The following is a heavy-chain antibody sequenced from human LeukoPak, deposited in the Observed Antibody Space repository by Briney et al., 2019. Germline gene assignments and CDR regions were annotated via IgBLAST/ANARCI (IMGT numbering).Heavy chain of an antibody. CDR1: GFTFSSYA. D-gene: IGHD2-2*01. Sequence: GGSLRLSCAASGFTFSSYAMSWVRQAPGKGLEWVSPISGSGGSTYYADSVKGRFTIPRDNSKHTLYLQMNSLRAEDTAVYYCAKSEGVVAYGMDVWGQGTTVTVSS. CDR2: ISGSGGST. CDR3: AKSEGVVAYGMDV. J-gene: IGHJ6*02. V-gene: IGHV3-23*01.